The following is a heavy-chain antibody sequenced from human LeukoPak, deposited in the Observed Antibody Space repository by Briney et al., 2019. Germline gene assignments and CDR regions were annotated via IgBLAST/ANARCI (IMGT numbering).Heavy chain of an antibody. J-gene: IGHJ4*02. CDR2: IYSGGSA. CDR1: GFTVSSNY. CDR3: AREWLPYYFDY. Sequence: GGSLRLSCAASGFTVSSNYMSWVRQAPGKGLEWVSVIYSGGSAYYADSVKGRFTISRDNSKNTLYLQMNSLRAEDTAVYYCAREWLPYYFDYWGQGTLVTVSS. D-gene: IGHD3-22*01. V-gene: IGHV3-53*01.